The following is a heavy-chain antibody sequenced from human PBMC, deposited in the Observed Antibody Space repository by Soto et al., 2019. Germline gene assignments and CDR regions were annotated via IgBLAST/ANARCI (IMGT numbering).Heavy chain of an antibody. CDR3: AREGRGDIVVVPAAGNYYYYYGMDV. Sequence: LSLTCTVSGGSISSGGYYWSWIRQHPGKGLEWIGYIYYSGSTYYNPSLKSRVTISVDTSKNQFSLKLSSVTAADTAVYYCAREGRGDIVVVPAAGNYYYYYGMDVWGQGTTVTVSS. CDR1: GGSISSGGYY. CDR2: IYYSGST. V-gene: IGHV4-31*03. J-gene: IGHJ6*02. D-gene: IGHD2-2*01.